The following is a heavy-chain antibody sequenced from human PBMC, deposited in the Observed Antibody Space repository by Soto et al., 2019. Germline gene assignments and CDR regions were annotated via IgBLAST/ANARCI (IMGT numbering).Heavy chain of an antibody. CDR3: VQSRCGGDCLQSYSSHSYYGLDV. J-gene: IGHJ6*02. D-gene: IGHD2-21*02. CDR1: GLSLSTTGVG. V-gene: IGHV2-5*02. Sequence: QITLKESGPTLVKPTQTLTLTCTFSGLSLSTTGVGVGWIRQPPGKALEWLALIYWDDDKRYSPSLKSRLTITKDTSKNQVVRTMPNMDPVDTATYYCVQSRCGGDCLQSYSSHSYYGLDVWGQGTTVTVSS. CDR2: IYWDDDK.